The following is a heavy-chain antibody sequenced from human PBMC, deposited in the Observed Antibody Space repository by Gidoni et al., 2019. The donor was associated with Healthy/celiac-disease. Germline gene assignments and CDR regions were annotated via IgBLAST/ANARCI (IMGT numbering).Heavy chain of an antibody. CDR1: GFTFRSYE. D-gene: IGHD2-15*01. CDR3: ARGMVVTFDY. CDR2: ISSSGSTI. Sequence: EVQLVESGGGLVQPGGSLRLSCAASGFTFRSYEMNWVRQAPGKGLEWVSYISSSGSTIYYADSVKGRFTISRDNAKNSLYLQMNSLRAEDTAVYYCARGMVVTFDYWGQGTLVTVSS. V-gene: IGHV3-48*03. J-gene: IGHJ4*02.